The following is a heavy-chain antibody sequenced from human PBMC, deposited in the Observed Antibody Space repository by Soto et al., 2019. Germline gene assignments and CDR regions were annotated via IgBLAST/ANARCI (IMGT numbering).Heavy chain of an antibody. CDR2: ISSSSSYI. CDR1: AFTFSSYS. J-gene: IGHJ6*02. CDR3: ASEQWAGGMDV. D-gene: IGHD6-19*01. Sequence: EVQLVESGGGLVKPGGSLRLSCAASAFTFSSYSMNWVRQAPGKGLEWVSSISSSSSYIYYADSVKGRFTISRDNAENSLYLQMNSLRAEDTAVYYCASEQWAGGMDVWGQGTTVTVSS. V-gene: IGHV3-21*01.